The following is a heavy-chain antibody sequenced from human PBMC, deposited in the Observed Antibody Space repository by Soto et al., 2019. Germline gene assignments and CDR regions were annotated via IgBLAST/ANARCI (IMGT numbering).Heavy chain of an antibody. D-gene: IGHD3-10*01. V-gene: IGHV1-8*01. CDR3: ARGSTYYYGSGSYNWFDP. CDR1: GYTFTSYD. Sequence: EAAVKVSCKASGYTFTSYDINWVRQATGQGLEWMGWMNPNSGNTGYAQKFQGRVTMTRNTSISTAYMELSSLRSEDTAVYYCARGSTYYYGSGSYNWFDPWGQGTLVTVSS. CDR2: MNPNSGNT. J-gene: IGHJ5*02.